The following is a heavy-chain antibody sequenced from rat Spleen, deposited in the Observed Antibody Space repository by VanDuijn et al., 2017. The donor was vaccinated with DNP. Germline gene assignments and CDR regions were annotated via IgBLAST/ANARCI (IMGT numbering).Heavy chain of an antibody. CDR1: GFTFSKEA. J-gene: IGHJ2*01. V-gene: IGHV5-29*01. CDR2: ISYDGTRT. D-gene: IGHD1-1*01. CDR3: TRYYDSFDY. Sequence: EVQLVESGGGLVQPGRSLKLSCAVSGFTFSKEAMAWVRQAPTKGLEWVATISYDGTRTYYRASVKGRFTISRDYAKPTLYLQMDSLRSEDTATYYCTRYYDSFDYWGQGVMVTVSS.